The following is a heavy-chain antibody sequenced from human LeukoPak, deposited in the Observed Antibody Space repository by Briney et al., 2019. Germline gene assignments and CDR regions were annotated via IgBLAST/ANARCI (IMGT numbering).Heavy chain of an antibody. Sequence: ASVKVSCKASGYTFTSYDINWVRQATGQGLEWMGWMNPNSGNTGYAQKFQGRVTMTRNTSISTAYMELSSLRSEDTAVYYCARSSRYYQLLSYDYSNYYYYYGMDVWGQGTTVTVSS. CDR2: MNPNSGNT. CDR1: GYTFTSYD. J-gene: IGHJ6*02. D-gene: IGHD2-2*01. V-gene: IGHV1-8*01. CDR3: ARSSRYYQLLSYDYSNYYYYYGMDV.